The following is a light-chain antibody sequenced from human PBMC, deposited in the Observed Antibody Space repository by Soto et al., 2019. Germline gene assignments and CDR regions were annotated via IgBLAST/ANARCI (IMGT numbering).Light chain of an antibody. J-gene: IGKJ2*01. CDR3: QQAFSFPRT. CDR1: QRIINS. Sequence: DIQMTQSPSSLSASVGDRVTITCRASQRIINSLAWYQQKPRSAPKLLIYAASTSQTGVPSRFSGSGSGTEFTLTISSLQPEDFATYYCQQAFSFPRTFGQGTKLEI. CDR2: AAS. V-gene: IGKV1D-12*01.